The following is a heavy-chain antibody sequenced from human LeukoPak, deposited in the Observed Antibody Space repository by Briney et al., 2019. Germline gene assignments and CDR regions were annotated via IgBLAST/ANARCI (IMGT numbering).Heavy chain of an antibody. CDR2: INHSGST. D-gene: IGHD3-10*01. V-gene: IGHV4-34*01. J-gene: IGHJ6*03. CDR3: ARGSVPARWIGGPRGRIYNMDV. CDR1: GGSFSGYY. Sequence: SETLSLTCAVYGGSFSGYYWSWIRQPPGKGLEWIGEINHSGSTNYNPSLKSRVTISVDTSKNQFSLKLSSVTAADTAVYFCARGSVPARWIGGPRGRIYNMDVWGKGTTVTVSS.